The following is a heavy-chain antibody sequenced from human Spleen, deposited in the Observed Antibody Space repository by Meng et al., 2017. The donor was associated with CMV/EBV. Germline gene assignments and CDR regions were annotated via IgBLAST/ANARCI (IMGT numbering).Heavy chain of an antibody. J-gene: IGHJ5*02. CDR1: GYTFTSYD. V-gene: IGHV1-8*03. CDR3: ARSRHYYGSGSPFDP. D-gene: IGHD3-10*01. Sequence: ASVKVSCKASGYTFTSYDINWVRQATGQGLEWMGWMNPNSGNTGYAQKFQGRVTITRKTSISTAYMELSSLSSEDTAVYYCARSRHYYGSGSPFDPWGQGTLVTVSS. CDR2: MNPNSGNT.